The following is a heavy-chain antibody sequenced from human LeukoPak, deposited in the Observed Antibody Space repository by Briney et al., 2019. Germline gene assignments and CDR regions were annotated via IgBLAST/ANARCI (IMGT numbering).Heavy chain of an antibody. CDR2: IQGRGGIT. CDR1: GFNFNHYA. D-gene: IGHD3-22*01. J-gene: IGHJ5*02. Sequence: GSLGLSFAASGFNFNHYAMGWVRPAPGKGPEWVSSIQGRGGITYYSDSVKGRFTISRDNSKNTLYLQMNSLRAEDTAVYYCARDGYDSSGYLNWFDPWGQGTLVTVSS. V-gene: IGHV3-23*01. CDR3: ARDGYDSSGYLNWFDP.